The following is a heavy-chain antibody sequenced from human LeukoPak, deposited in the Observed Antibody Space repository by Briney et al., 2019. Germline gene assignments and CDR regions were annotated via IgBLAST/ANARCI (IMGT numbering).Heavy chain of an antibody. V-gene: IGHV3-7*01. CDR1: VFTFSTYN. CDR3: AREFLYYFDY. D-gene: IGHD2-21*01. CDR2: IKQDGSEK. J-gene: IGHJ4*02. Sequence: PGGSLRLSCAASVFTFSTYNMNWVRQAPGKGLEWVANIKQDGSEKYYVDSVKGRFTISRDNAKNSLYLQMNSLRAEDTAVYYCAREFLYYFDYWGQGTLVTVSS.